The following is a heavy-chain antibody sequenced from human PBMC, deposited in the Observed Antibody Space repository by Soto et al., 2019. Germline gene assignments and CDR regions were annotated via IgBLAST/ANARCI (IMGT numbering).Heavy chain of an antibody. Sequence: PGGSLRLSCAASGFTFYSYAMTWVRQAPGKALEWVSTICGSGDSTYYADSVKGRFSISRDNYKNTVSLQMNSLRAENTAVYFCARVWERTVTTRNSFYGIDVWGRGTTVTVSS. D-gene: IGHD4-17*01. CDR3: ARVWERTVTTRNSFYGIDV. CDR2: ICGSGDST. CDR1: GFTFYSYA. V-gene: IGHV3-23*01. J-gene: IGHJ6*02.